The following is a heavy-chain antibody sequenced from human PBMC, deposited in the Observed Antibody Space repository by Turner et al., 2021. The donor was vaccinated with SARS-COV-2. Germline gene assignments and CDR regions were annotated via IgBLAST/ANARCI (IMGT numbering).Heavy chain of an antibody. CDR1: GFSLSTCGVG. J-gene: IGHJ4*01. Sequence: QITLKESGPTLVKPTHTLTLTCTFPGFSLSTCGVGVGWIRQPPGKALEWLALIYGDDDKRYSPSLKSRLTITKDTSKNQVVLTMNNMDPVDTATYYCARHIVVAIFDDWGQGTLVTVSS. D-gene: IGHD2-21*01. V-gene: IGHV2-5*02. CDR3: ARHIVVAIFDD. CDR2: IYGDDDK.